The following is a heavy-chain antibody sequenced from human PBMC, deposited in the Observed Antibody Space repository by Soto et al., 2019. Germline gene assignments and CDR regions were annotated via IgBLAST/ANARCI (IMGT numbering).Heavy chain of an antibody. CDR3: ARDLFEYYRGMDV. CDR1: GGSISSSNW. CDR2: IYHSGST. D-gene: IGHD2-21*01. V-gene: IGHV4-4*02. Sequence: PSETLSLTCAVSGGSISSSNWWSWVRQPPGKGLEWIGEIYHSGSTNYNPSLKSRVTISVDKSKNQFSLKLSSVTAADTAVYYCARDLFEYYRGMDVWGQGTTVTVSS. J-gene: IGHJ6*02.